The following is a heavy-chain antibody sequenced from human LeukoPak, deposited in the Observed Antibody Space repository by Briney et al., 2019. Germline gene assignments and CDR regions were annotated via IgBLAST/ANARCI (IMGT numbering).Heavy chain of an antibody. V-gene: IGHV3-21*01. CDR3: ACERVMTGLKS. CDR2: ISSSSSYI. D-gene: IGHD5/OR15-5a*01. J-gene: IGHJ5*02. Sequence: GRSLRLSCAASGFTFSSYATHWVRQAPGKGLEWVSSISSSSSYIYYADSVKGRFTISRDNAKNSLYLQMNSLRAEDTAVYYCACERVMTGLKSWGQGTLVTVSS. CDR1: GFTFSSYA.